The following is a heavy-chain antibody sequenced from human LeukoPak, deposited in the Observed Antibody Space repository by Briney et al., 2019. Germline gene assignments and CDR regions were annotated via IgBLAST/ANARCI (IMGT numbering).Heavy chain of an antibody. D-gene: IGHD6-13*01. Sequence: SETLSLTCAVSGYSISSGYYWGWTRQPPGKGLEWIGSIYHDGSTYYNPSLKSRVTISIDTSNNHFSLKLSSVTAADTAVYYCARVGRFAGPDYWGQGTLVTVSS. CDR1: GYSISSGYY. CDR2: IYHDGST. CDR3: ARVGRFAGPDY. V-gene: IGHV4-38-2*01. J-gene: IGHJ4*02.